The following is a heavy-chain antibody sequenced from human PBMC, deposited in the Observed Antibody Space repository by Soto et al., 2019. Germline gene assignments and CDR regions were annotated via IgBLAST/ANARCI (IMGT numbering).Heavy chain of an antibody. J-gene: IGHJ6*02. CDR2: INPNSGGT. CDR1: GYTFTGYY. CDR3: ARDRHVLRFMEWLSSPNGMNV. Sequence: ASVKVSCKASGYTFTGYYMHWVRQAPGQGLEWMGCINPNSGGTNYAQKFQGRVTMNRDTSISTAYMELSRLRPDDTAVYYCARDRHVLRFMEWLSSPNGMNVGGQGTTVTVAS. V-gene: IGHV1-2*02. D-gene: IGHD3-3*01.